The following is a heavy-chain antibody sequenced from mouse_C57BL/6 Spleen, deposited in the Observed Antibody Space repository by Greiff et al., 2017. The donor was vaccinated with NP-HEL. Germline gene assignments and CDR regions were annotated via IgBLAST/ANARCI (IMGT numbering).Heavy chain of an antibody. CDR1: GFTFSSYT. V-gene: IGHV5-9*01. CDR2: IRGGGGNT. CDR3: ARHGRYYGSSYGYCDV. J-gene: IGHJ1*03. Sequence: EVKLVESGGGLVKPGGSLKLSCAASGFTFSSYTMSWVRQTPEKRLEWVATIRGGGGNTYYPDSVKGRFTISRDNAKNTLYLQMSSLRSEDTALYYCARHGRYYGSSYGYCDVWGTGTTVTVSS. D-gene: IGHD1-1*01.